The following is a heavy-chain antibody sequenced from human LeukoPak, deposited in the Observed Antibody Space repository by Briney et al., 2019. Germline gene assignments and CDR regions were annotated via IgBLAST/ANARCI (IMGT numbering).Heavy chain of an antibody. J-gene: IGHJ3*02. D-gene: IGHD6-13*01. CDR1: GGTFSSYA. Sequence: GASVKVSCKASGGTFSSYAISWVRPAPGQALEWMGGIIPIFGTANYAQKFQGRVTITADESTSTAYMELSSLRSEDTAVYYCARRRSSSWYDGSAFDIWGQGTMVTVSS. V-gene: IGHV1-69*13. CDR2: IIPIFGTA. CDR3: ARRRSSSWYDGSAFDI.